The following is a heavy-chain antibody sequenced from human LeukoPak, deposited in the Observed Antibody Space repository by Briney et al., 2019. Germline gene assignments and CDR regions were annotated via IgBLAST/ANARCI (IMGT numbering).Heavy chain of an antibody. CDR1: GGSISTYY. D-gene: IGHD3-3*01. CDR3: ARGSITVDPAFGI. Sequence: NCSETVTLTCTLSGGSISTYYWSWIRQPPGKGLEWTGYIYYSGSSGYNPSLKSRGTISVDTSKNQFSLKLSSVTAADTAVYYCARGSITVDPAFGIWIPVPMITVSS. CDR2: IYYSGSS. V-gene: IGHV4-59*12. J-gene: IGHJ3*02.